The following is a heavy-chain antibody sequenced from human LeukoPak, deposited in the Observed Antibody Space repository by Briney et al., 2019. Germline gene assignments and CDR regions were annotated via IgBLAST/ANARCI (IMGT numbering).Heavy chain of an antibody. CDR2: ISAYNGNT. D-gene: IGHD6-19*01. J-gene: IGHJ4*02. V-gene: IGHV1-18*01. Sequence: GASVKVSCKASGYTFTSYGISWVRQAPGQGLEWMGWISAYNGNTNYAQKLQGRVTMTTDTSTSTAYKELRSLRSDDTAVYYCARGVYSSGLYYFDYWGQGTLVTVSS. CDR3: ARGVYSSGLYYFDY. CDR1: GYTFTSYG.